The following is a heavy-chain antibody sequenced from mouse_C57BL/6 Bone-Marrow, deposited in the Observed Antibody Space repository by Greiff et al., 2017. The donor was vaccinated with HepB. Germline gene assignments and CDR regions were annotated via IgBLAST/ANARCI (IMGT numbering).Heavy chain of an antibody. CDR1: GYTFTDYE. J-gene: IGHJ1*03. CDR3: TRERKYYGSEWTYWYFDV. D-gene: IGHD1-1*01. CDR2: IDPETGGT. Sequence: QVQLKESGAELVRPGASVTLSCKASGYTFTDYEMHWVKQTPVHGLEWIGAIDPETGGTAYNQKFKGKAILTADKSSSTAYMELRSLTSEDSAVYYCTRERKYYGSEWTYWYFDVWGTGTTVTVSS. V-gene: IGHV1-15*01.